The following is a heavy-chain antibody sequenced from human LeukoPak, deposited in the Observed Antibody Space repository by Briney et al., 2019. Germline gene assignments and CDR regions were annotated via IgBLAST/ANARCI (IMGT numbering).Heavy chain of an antibody. V-gene: IGHV1-46*01. Sequence: ASVKVSCEASGYTFTSYYMHWVRQAPGQGLEWMGIINPSGGSTSYAQKYQGRVTMTRDTSTSTVYMELSSLRSEDTAVYYCATSVSGELLLFDYWGQGTLVTVSS. CDR2: INPSGGST. J-gene: IGHJ4*02. CDR3: ATSVSGELLLFDY. CDR1: GYTFTSYY. D-gene: IGHD1-26*01.